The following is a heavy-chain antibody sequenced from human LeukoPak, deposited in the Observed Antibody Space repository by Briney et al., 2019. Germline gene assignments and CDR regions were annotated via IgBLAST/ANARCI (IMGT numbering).Heavy chain of an antibody. V-gene: IGHV4-59*01. CDR3: ARDVRPYDILTGYTYYYYMDV. CDR1: GGSISSYY. J-gene: IGHJ6*03. D-gene: IGHD3-9*01. Sequence: SSETLSLTCTVSGGSISSYYWSWIRQPPGKGLEWIGYIYYSGSTNYNPSLKSRVTISVDTSKNQFSLKLSSVTAADTAVYYCARDVRPYDILTGYTYYYYMDVWGKGTTVTISS. CDR2: IYYSGST.